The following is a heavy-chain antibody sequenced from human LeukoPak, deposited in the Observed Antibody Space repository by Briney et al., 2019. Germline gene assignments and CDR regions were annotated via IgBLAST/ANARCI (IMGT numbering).Heavy chain of an antibody. V-gene: IGHV3-23*01. Sequence: GGSLRLSCAASGFTFSSYDMSWVRQAPGKGLEWVSVISGSGDSTYYADSEKGRFTISRDNSKNTLYLQMNSLRAEDTAVYYCAKDPGGWFSGGAFDIWGQGTMVTVSS. CDR1: GFTFSSYD. J-gene: IGHJ3*02. CDR3: AKDPGGWFSGGAFDI. CDR2: ISGSGDST. D-gene: IGHD6-19*01.